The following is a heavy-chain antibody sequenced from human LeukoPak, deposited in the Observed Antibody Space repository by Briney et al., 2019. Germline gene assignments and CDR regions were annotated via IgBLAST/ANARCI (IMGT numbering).Heavy chain of an antibody. Sequence: PGGTLRLSCAASGFTFSSYGMSWVRQAPGKGLEWVSAISGSGGSTYYADSVKGRFTISRDNAKNSLYLQMNSLRADDTAVYYCARGGRKSYYWGQGTLVTVSS. D-gene: IGHD1-26*01. CDR2: ISGSGGST. CDR3: ARGGRKSYY. V-gene: IGHV3-23*01. J-gene: IGHJ4*02. CDR1: GFTFSSYG.